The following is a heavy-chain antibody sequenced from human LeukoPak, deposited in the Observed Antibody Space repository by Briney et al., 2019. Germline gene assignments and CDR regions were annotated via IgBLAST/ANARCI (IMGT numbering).Heavy chain of an antibody. CDR3: ARALAVAGTGGFDP. J-gene: IGHJ5*02. V-gene: IGHV3-23*01. D-gene: IGHD6-19*01. CDR2: ISESGGST. CDR1: GFTFSSHA. Sequence: PGGSLRLSCAASGFTFSSHAMSWVRQAPGKGLEWVSSISESGGSTYYADSVKGRFTISRDNAKNTLYLQMNSLRAEDTAVYYCARALAVAGTGGFDPWGQGTLVTVSS.